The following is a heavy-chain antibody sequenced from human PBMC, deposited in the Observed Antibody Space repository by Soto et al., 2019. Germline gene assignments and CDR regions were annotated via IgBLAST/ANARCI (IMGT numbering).Heavy chain of an antibody. J-gene: IGHJ6*02. CDR1: GGSISSSNYC. CDR3: ARLYGDYGYYYYGMDV. D-gene: IGHD4-17*01. CDR2: IYYSGST. V-gene: IGHV4-39*01. Sequence: PSETLSLTCTVSGGSISSSNYCWGWIRQPPGKGLEWIGSIYYSGSTYYNPSLKSRVTISVDTSKNQFSLKLSSVTAADTAVYYCARLYGDYGYYYYGMDVWGQGTTVTVSS.